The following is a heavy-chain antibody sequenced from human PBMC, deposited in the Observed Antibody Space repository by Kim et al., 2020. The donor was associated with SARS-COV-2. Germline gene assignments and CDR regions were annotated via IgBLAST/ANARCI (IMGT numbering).Heavy chain of an antibody. CDR2: IYYSGST. V-gene: IGHV4-59*13. CDR3: ARGEYSSSWYWYYGMDV. D-gene: IGHD6-13*01. J-gene: IGHJ6*02. CDR1: GDSISSYY. Sequence: SETLSLTCTVSGDSISSYYWRWIRQPPGKGLEWVGYIYYSGSTNYYPSLKSRGTISVDKSKNKFSLKLSSVTAADTAVYYCARGEYSSSWYWYYGMDVWGQGTTVTVSS.